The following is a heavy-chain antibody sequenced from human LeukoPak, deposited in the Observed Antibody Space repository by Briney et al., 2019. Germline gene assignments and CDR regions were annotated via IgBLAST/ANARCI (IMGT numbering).Heavy chain of an antibody. Sequence: ASVKVSRKASGGTFSSYAISWVRQAPGQGLEWMGGIIPIFGTANYAQKFQGRVTITADESTSTAYMELSSLRSEDTAVYYCARDLGGSSSRNYWGQGTLVTVSS. CDR3: ARDLGGSSSRNY. CDR2: IIPIFGTA. J-gene: IGHJ4*02. V-gene: IGHV1-69*13. D-gene: IGHD6-6*01. CDR1: GGTFSSYA.